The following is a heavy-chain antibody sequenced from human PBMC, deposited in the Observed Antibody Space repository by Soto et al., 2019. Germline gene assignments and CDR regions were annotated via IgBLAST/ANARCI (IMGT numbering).Heavy chain of an antibody. CDR2: IDPSDSYT. D-gene: IGHD6-13*01. V-gene: IGHV5-10-1*01. Sequence: EVQLVQSGAEVKKPGESLRISCKGSGYSFTSYWISWVRQMPGKGLEWMGRIDPSDSYTNYSPSFQGHVTISADKSIXXAYLQWSSLKVSDTAMYYCARLQAAAGDNDLTFDYWGQGTLVTVSS. J-gene: IGHJ4*02. CDR1: GYSFTSYW. CDR3: ARLQAAAGDNDLTFDY.